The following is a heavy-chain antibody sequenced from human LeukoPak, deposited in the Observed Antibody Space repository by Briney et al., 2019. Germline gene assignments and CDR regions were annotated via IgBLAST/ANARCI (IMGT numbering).Heavy chain of an antibody. D-gene: IGHD3-10*01. J-gene: IGHJ6*03. CDR2: INHSGST. CDR1: GGSFSGYY. CDR3: ARVSGDPYYYYYYMDV. Sequence: SETLSLTCAVYGGSFSGYYWSWIRQPPGKGLEWIGEINHSGSTNYNPSLKSRVIVSSDMSKNQFSLMLNSVTAADTAVYYCARVSGDPYYYYYYMDVWGKGTTVTVS. V-gene: IGHV4-34*01.